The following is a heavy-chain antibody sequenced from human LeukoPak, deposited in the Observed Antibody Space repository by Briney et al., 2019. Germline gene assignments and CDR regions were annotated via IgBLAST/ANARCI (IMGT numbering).Heavy chain of an antibody. CDR3: AKDRWLRDRPPIDY. Sequence: GGSLRLSCTATGFNFDEYALHWVRQAPGKGLEWVSLINADGDGTYYAASVKGRFTISRDKSNNSLYLPMNSLITGDTALYYCAKDRWLRDRPPIDYWGQGTLVTVSS. D-gene: IGHD5-12*01. J-gene: IGHJ4*02. V-gene: IGHV3-43*02. CDR2: INADGDGT. CDR1: GFNFDEYA.